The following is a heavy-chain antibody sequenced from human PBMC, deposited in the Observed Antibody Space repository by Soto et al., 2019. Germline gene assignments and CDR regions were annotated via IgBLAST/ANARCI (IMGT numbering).Heavy chain of an antibody. CDR3: ARDRSRYCSSSTCHGALDY. D-gene: IGHD2-2*01. Sequence: PGGSLRLSCAASGFTFRSYGMHWVRQAPGKELEWVAVIWYDGNIKYYADPEKGRFTISRDNSKNTLYLQMNSLRAEDTAVYYCARDRSRYCSSSTCHGALDYWGQGTLVTVSS. CDR1: GFTFRSYG. CDR2: IWYDGNIK. J-gene: IGHJ4*02. V-gene: IGHV3-33*01.